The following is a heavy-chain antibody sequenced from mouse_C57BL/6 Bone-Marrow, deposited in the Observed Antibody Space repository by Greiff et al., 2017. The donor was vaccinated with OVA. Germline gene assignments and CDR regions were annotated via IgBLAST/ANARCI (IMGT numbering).Heavy chain of an antibody. CDR1: GYTFTDYN. CDR2: INPNNGGT. CDR3: ARSYYGSSLYWYFDV. J-gene: IGHJ1*03. Sequence: VQLKESGPELVKPGASVKIPCKASGYTFTDYNMDWVKQSHGKSLEWIGDINPNNGGTIYNQKFKGKATLTVDKSSSTAYMELRSLTSEDTAVYYCARSYYGSSLYWYFDVWGTGTTVTVSS. D-gene: IGHD1-1*01. V-gene: IGHV1-18*01.